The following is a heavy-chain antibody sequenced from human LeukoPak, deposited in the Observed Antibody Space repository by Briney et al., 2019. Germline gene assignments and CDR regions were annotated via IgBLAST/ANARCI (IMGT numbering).Heavy chain of an antibody. J-gene: IGHJ4*02. D-gene: IGHD3-9*01. CDR3: AKAREDFDWLLSPQYYFDY. CDR2: ISGSGGST. Sequence: AGGSLRLSCAASGFTFSSYAMGWVRQAPGKGLEWVSAISGSGGSTYYADSVKGRFTISRDNSKNTLYLQMNSLRAEDTAVYYCAKAREDFDWLLSPQYYFDYWGQGTLVTVSS. V-gene: IGHV3-23*01. CDR1: GFTFSSYA.